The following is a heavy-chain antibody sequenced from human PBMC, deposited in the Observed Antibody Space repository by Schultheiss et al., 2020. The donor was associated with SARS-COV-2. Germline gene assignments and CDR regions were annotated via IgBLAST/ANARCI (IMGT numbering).Heavy chain of an antibody. Sequence: SETLSLTCTVSGGSISSYYWSWIRQPPGKGLEWIGYIYFSGNTNYNPSLKSRVTISVDTSKNQFSLKLSSVTAADTAVYYCARVKFGGVVPAATHYYYGMDVWGQGTTVTVSS. J-gene: IGHJ6*02. D-gene: IGHD2-2*01. V-gene: IGHV4-59*01. CDR3: ARVKFGGVVPAATHYYYGMDV. CDR1: GGSISSYY. CDR2: IYFSGNT.